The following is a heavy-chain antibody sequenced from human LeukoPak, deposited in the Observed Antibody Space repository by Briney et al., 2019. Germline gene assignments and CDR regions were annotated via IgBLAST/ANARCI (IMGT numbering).Heavy chain of an antibody. CDR2: IYYSGTT. CDR3: ARDRDSTNYFDY. J-gene: IGHJ4*02. V-gene: IGHV4-31*03. CDR1: GGSISSGGYY. Sequence: SQTLSLTCTVSGGSISSGGYYWSWIRQHPGKGLEWIGSIYYSGTTYYNPSLKSRITISVDTSKNRFSLKLSSVTAADTAVYYCARDRDSTNYFDYWGQGTLVTVSS. D-gene: IGHD2/OR15-2a*01.